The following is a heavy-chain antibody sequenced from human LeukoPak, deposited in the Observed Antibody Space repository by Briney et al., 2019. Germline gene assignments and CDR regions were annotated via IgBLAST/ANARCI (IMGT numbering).Heavy chain of an antibody. CDR1: GYTFTSYG. CDR3: ARDFRDPYSSGWYYYYYMDV. Sequence: ASVKVSCKASGYTFTSYGISWVRQAPGQGLEWMGWISAYNGNTNYAQKLQGRVTMATDTSTSTAYMELRSLRSDDTAVYYCARDFRDPYSSGWYYYYYMDVWGKGTTVTVSS. J-gene: IGHJ6*03. V-gene: IGHV1-18*01. D-gene: IGHD6-19*01. CDR2: ISAYNGNT.